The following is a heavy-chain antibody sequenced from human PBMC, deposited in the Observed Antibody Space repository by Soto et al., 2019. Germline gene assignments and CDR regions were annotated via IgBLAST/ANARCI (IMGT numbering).Heavy chain of an antibody. J-gene: IGHJ4*02. Sequence: SETLSLTCTVSGGSISSSSYYWGWIRQPPGKGLEWIGSIFHSGPTYYNPSLRSRVTITVDTSKNQFSLKLSSVTAADTAVYYCASLADNKYSSGYYGRSFDYWGQGTLVTVSS. V-gene: IGHV4-39*01. CDR3: ASLADNKYSSGYYGRSFDY. CDR1: GGSISSSSYY. D-gene: IGHD3-22*01. CDR2: IFHSGPT.